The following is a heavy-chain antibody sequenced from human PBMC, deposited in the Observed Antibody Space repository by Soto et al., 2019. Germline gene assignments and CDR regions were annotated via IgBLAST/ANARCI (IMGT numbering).Heavy chain of an antibody. CDR2: IIPIFGTA. J-gene: IGHJ4*02. V-gene: IGHV1-69*01. CDR1: GGTFSSYA. Sequence: SVTVSCKASGGTFSSYAISWVRQAPGQGLEWMGGIIPIFGTANYAQKFQGRVTITADESTSTAYMELSSLRSEDTAVYYCARVGVVTPWPDYWGQGTLVTVSS. CDR3: ARVGVVTPWPDY. D-gene: IGHD2-21*01.